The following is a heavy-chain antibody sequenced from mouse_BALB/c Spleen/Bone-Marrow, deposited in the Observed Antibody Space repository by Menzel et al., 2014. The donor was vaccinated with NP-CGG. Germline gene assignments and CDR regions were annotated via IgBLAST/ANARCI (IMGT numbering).Heavy chain of an antibody. Sequence: QVQLQQSGPSLVQPSQSLSITCTVSGFSLTSYGVHWVRQSPGKGLEWLGVIWRGGSPDYNAAFMSRLSTTKDNSKSQVFLKMNSRQADDTAIYYCAKRGNYGYFDYWGQGTTLTVSS. V-gene: IGHV2-5-1*01. J-gene: IGHJ2*01. CDR1: GFSLTSYG. D-gene: IGHD2-1*01. CDR2: IWRGGSP. CDR3: AKRGNYGYFDY.